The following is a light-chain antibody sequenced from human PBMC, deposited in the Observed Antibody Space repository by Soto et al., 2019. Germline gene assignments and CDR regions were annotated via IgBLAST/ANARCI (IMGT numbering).Light chain of an antibody. CDR2: GAS. CDR1: QSVSSTS. Sequence: EIVLTQSPGTLSLSPGERATLSCRASQSVSSTSLAWYQQRPGQAPSLLIYGASSRATGIPDRFSGSGSGTDFTLTIGGLEPEDFAVYDCPLYGYSSWTVGQGTMVEIK. V-gene: IGKV3-20*01. CDR3: PLYGYSSWT. J-gene: IGKJ1*01.